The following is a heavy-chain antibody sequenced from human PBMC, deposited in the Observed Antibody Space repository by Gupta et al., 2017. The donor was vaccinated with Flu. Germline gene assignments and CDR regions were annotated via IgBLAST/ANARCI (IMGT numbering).Heavy chain of an antibody. J-gene: IGHJ4*02. Sequence: EVQLLDSGGGLVRPGGSLRLSCAASGFRFTSYDMSWVRQAPGKGLEWVSGIASSGGSTYYADSVKGRFTISRDNSKNTLYLQMNNLRGEDTAIYYCAKDRTDGYNYGTFDYWGQGTLVTVSS. CDR3: AKDRTDGYNYGTFDY. D-gene: IGHD5-12*01. CDR1: GFRFTSYD. CDR2: IASSGGST. V-gene: IGHV3-23*01.